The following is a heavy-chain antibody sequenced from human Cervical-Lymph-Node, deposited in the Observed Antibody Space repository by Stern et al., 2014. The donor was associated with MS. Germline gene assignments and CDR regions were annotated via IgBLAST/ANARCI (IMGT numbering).Heavy chain of an antibody. CDR1: GYKFSAYE. CDR2: INPYNGYT. CDR3: ARSLCSGADDCYLNYFDP. D-gene: IGHD2-21*02. J-gene: IGHJ5*02. Sequence: VQLAESGAAMKKPGASVKVSCEASGYKFSAYEMNWLRQAPGQGLEWMGKINPYNGYTKSAQKFLGRVTMTRDTSMGTAYMELSSLRSDDTAVYYCARSLCSGADDCYLNYFDPWGQGTLVTVSA. V-gene: IGHV1-2*02.